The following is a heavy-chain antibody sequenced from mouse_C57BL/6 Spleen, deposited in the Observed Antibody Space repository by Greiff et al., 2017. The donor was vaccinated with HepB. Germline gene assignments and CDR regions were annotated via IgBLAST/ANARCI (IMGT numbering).Heavy chain of an antibody. V-gene: IGHV1-15*01. J-gene: IGHJ2*01. CDR2: IDPETGGT. CDR3: TRWLGRGY. D-gene: IGHD3-3*01. Sequence: VKLQESGAELVRPGASVTLSCKASGYTFTDYEMHWVKQTPVHGLEWIGAIDPETGGTAYNQKFKGKAILTADKSSSTAYMELRSLTSEDSAVYYCTRWLGRGYWGQGTTLTVSS. CDR1: GYTFTDYE.